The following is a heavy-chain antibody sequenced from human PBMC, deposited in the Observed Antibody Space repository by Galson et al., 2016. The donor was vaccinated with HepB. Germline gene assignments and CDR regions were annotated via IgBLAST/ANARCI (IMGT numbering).Heavy chain of an antibody. CDR3: AKDSGAYYYDSSGYRRNAFDI. Sequence: SLRLSCAASGFTLDHYAMHWVRQAPGKGLEWVSGISWYSGSIGYADSVKGRFTISRDNAKNSLYLQMNSLRAGDTALYYCAKDSGAYYYDSSGYRRNAFDIWGQGTMVTVSS. CDR2: ISWYSGSI. D-gene: IGHD3-22*01. V-gene: IGHV3-9*01. J-gene: IGHJ3*02. CDR1: GFTLDHYA.